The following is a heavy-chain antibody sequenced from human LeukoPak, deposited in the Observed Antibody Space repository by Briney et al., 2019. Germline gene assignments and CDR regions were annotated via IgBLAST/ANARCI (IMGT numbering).Heavy chain of an antibody. CDR3: ATRVQVATIELGAFDI. CDR1: GGTFSSYA. V-gene: IGHV1-69*04. D-gene: IGHD5-12*01. CDR2: IIPILGIA. J-gene: IGHJ3*02. Sequence: SVKVSCKASGGTFSSYAIGWVRQAPGQGLEWMGRIIPILGIANYAQKFQGRVTITADKSTSTAYMELSSLRSEDTAVYYCATRVQVATIELGAFDIWGQGTMVTVSS.